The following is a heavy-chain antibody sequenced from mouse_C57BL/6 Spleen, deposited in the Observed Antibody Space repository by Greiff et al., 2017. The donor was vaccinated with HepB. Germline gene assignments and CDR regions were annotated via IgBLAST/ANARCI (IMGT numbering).Heavy chain of an antibody. CDR2: ISNGGGST. V-gene: IGHV5-12*01. CDR3: ARHEWYYAMDY. Sequence: EVQLVESGGGLVQPGGSLKLSCAASGFTFSDYYMYWVRQTPEKRLEWVAYISNGGGSTYYPDTVKGRFTISRDNAKNTLYLQMSRLKSEDTAMYDCARHEWYYAMDYWGQGTSVTVSS. CDR1: GFTFSDYY. J-gene: IGHJ4*01.